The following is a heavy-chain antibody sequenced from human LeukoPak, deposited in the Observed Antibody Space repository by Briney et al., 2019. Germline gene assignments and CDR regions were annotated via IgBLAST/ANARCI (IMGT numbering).Heavy chain of an antibody. Sequence: SETLSLTCTVYGGSISSYYWSWIRQPPGKGLEWIGYIYYSGSTNYNPSLKSRVTISVDTSKNQFSLKLSSVTAADTAVYYCARDRAYFDYWGQGTLVTVSS. J-gene: IGHJ4*02. CDR2: IYYSGST. V-gene: IGHV4-59*01. CDR3: ARDRAYFDY. CDR1: GGSISSYY.